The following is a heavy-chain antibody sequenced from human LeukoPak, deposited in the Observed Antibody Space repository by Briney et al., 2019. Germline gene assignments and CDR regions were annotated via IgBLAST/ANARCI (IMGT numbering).Heavy chain of an antibody. J-gene: IGHJ5*02. CDR1: GGSISSYY. V-gene: IGHV4-4*07. Sequence: SETLSLTCTVPGGSISSYYWSWIRQPAGKGLEWIGRIYTSGSTNYNPSLKSRVTMSVDTSKNQFSLKLSSVTAADTAVYYCARAATEIGLNWFDPWGQGTLVTVSS. CDR3: ARAATEIGLNWFDP. D-gene: IGHD5-24*01. CDR2: IYTSGST.